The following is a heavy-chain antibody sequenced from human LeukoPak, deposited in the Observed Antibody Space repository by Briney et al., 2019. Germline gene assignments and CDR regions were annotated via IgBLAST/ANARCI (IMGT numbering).Heavy chain of an antibody. D-gene: IGHD2/OR15-2a*01. Sequence: GASVKVSCKASGYTFTGYYMHWVRQAPGQGLEWMGWINPNSGGTNYAQKFQGRVTMTRDTSISTAYMELSRLRSDDTAVYYCARAGHPTYYYYYYYMDVWGKGTTVTVSS. J-gene: IGHJ6*03. CDR2: INPNSGGT. V-gene: IGHV1-2*02. CDR1: GYTFTGYY. CDR3: ARAGHPTYYYYYYYMDV.